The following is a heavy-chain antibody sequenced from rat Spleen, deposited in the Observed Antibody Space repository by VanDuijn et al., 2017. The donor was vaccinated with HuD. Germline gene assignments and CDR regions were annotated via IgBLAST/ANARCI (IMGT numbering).Heavy chain of an antibody. J-gene: IGHJ4*01. CDR2: IDRAGNT. V-gene: IGHV3-3*01. D-gene: IGHD1-3*01. CDR3: AKTTVAYYYIMDA. CDR1: GYSIASSYR. Sequence: EVPLQESGPGLVKPSQSLSLTCSVTGYSIASSYRWTWIRKFPGSRLAWMGYIDRAGNTNYNPSLKSRISITRDTSKNQFFLQVNSVTTEDTATYYCAKTTVAYYYIMDAWGQGASVTVSS.